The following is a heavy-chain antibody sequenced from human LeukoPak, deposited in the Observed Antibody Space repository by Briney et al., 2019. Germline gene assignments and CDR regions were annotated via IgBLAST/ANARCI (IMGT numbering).Heavy chain of an antibody. V-gene: IGHV3-23*01. CDR3: AKGARGYYDSSGYYVSDY. D-gene: IGHD3-22*01. CDR1: GFTFSSYA. CDR2: ISGSGGST. J-gene: IGHJ4*02. Sequence: PGGSLRLSCAASGFTFSSYAMSWVRQAPGKGLEWVSAISGSGGSTYYADSVKGRFTISRDNSKNTLYLQMNSLRAEDTAVYYCAKGARGYYDSSGYYVSDYWGQGTLVTVSS.